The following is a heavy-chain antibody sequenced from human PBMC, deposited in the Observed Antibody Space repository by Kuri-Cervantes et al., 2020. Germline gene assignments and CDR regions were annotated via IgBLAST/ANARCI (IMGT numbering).Heavy chain of an antibody. CDR1: GFIFSDYY. V-gene: IGHV3-11*01. D-gene: IGHD5-18*01. J-gene: IGHJ4*02. CDR2: ISSSGDTI. Sequence: GESLKISCAASGFIFSDYYMSWIRQAPGKGLEWVSYISSSGDTIYDADSVKGRFTLSRDNAKNSLYLQMNSLRAEDTALYYCARGERYSFGPTGFDYWGQGTLVTVSS. CDR3: ARGERYSFGPTGFDY.